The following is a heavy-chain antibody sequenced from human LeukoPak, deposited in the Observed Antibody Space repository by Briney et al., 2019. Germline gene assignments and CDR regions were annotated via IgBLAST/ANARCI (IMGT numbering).Heavy chain of an antibody. J-gene: IGHJ1*01. D-gene: IGHD2-21*02. Sequence: PSETLSLTCTVSGGSVSSYYWSWIRQPPGKGLEWIGYVYYSGTTNYNPSLESRVTISVDTSKNQFSLKLTSVAAADTAVYYCARHGTAAGPFQLWGQGTLVTVSS. CDR2: VYYSGTT. V-gene: IGHV4-59*08. CDR3: ARHGTAAGPFQL. CDR1: GGSVSSYY.